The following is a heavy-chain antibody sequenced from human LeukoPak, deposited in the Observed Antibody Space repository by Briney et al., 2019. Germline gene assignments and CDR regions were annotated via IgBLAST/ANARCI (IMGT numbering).Heavy chain of an antibody. V-gene: IGHV3-23*01. Sequence: GGSLRLSCAASGFTFSSYAMSWVRQAPGKGLEWVSAISGSGGSTCYADSVKGRFTISRDNSKNTLYLQMNSLRAEDTAVYYCAKGYCSSTSCYFDYWGQGTLVTVSS. CDR3: AKGYCSSTSCYFDY. CDR2: ISGSGGST. D-gene: IGHD2-2*01. CDR1: GFTFSSYA. J-gene: IGHJ4*02.